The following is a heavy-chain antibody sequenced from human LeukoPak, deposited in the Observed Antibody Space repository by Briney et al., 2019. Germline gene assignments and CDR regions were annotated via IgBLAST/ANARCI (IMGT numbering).Heavy chain of an antibody. J-gene: IGHJ3*02. CDR2: ITGSGGST. V-gene: IGHV3-23*01. Sequence: GGSLRLSCAASGFTFSSCAMNWVRQAPGKGLEWVSAITGSGGSTYYADPVKGRFTISRDNSKNTLYLQMNSLRAEDTAVYYCAKAQVGAILHAFDIWGQGTMVTVSS. D-gene: IGHD1-26*01. CDR3: AKAQVGAILHAFDI. CDR1: GFTFSSCA.